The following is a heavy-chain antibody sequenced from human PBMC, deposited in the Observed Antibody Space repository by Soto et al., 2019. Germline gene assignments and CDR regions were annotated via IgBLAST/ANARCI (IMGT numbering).Heavy chain of an antibody. CDR3: ARAPKVSGSSQTRPDF. J-gene: IGHJ4*02. CDR1: SGSFSGYS. Sequence: WETLSLTCSIYSGSFSGYSWSWIRQPPGKGLEWIGEISQSGNTNYSPSLKGRVSISIDTSKKQFSLNLASVSAADTAVYYCARAPKVSGSSQTRPDFWGQGTLVTVSS. CDR2: ISQSGNT. D-gene: IGHD6-6*01. V-gene: IGHV4-34*01.